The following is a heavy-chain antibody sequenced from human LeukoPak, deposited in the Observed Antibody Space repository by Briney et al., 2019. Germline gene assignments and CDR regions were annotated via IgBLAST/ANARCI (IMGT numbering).Heavy chain of an antibody. Sequence: GGSLRLSCAASGFTFSDYYMSWIRQAPGKGLEWVSYISSSGSTIYYADSVKGRFTISRDNAKNSLYLQMNSLRAEDTAVYYCARVPRGSGYSYAISYYYYMDVWGKGTTVTISS. CDR2: ISSSGSTI. CDR3: ARVPRGSGYSYAISYYYYMDV. V-gene: IGHV3-11*01. D-gene: IGHD5-18*01. CDR1: GFTFSDYY. J-gene: IGHJ6*03.